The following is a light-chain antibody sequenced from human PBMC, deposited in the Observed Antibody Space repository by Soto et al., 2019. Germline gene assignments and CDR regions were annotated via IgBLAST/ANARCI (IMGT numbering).Light chain of an antibody. CDR2: DNS. CDR1: SSDIGAGYY. Sequence: QTVVTQPPSVSGAPGQTVTISCTGSSSDIGAGYYVHWYQQLPGTTPKLLIYDNSNRPSGVPDRFSGSKSGTSASLAITGLQVEDEADYYCQSYDTRLSGSVFGGGTKLTVL. CDR3: QSYDTRLSGSV. V-gene: IGLV1-40*01. J-gene: IGLJ2*01.